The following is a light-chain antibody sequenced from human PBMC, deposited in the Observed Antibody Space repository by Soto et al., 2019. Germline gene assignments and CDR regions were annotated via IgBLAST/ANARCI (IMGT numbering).Light chain of an antibody. Sequence: DIVMTQSPDSLAESLGERATINCKSSQSVLYSSNNKNYLAWYQQKPGQPPKLLIYWASTRESGVPDRFSGCGFGTDFTLTISSLQAEDVAVYYCQQYSSTPLTFGGGTKVEIK. J-gene: IGKJ4*01. CDR2: WAS. CDR3: QQYSSTPLT. V-gene: IGKV4-1*01. CDR1: QSVLYSSNNKNY.